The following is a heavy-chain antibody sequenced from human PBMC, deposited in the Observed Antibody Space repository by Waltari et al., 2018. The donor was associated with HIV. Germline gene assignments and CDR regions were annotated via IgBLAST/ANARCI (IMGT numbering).Heavy chain of an antibody. Sequence: QVKLVESGGGVVQPGRSLRLSCAASGFSFSSSGLHWVRQAPGKGLGWVAVRSNEGSNKDYADSVKGRFTISTDDSRNTLYLQMNSLRAEHTAVYYCAKDYCVVVTAAGPFDPWGQGTLVTFSS. CDR3: AKDYCVVVTAAGPFDP. D-gene: IGHD2-21*02. J-gene: IGHJ5*02. CDR2: RSNEGSNK. CDR1: GFSFSSSG. V-gene: IGHV3-30*18.